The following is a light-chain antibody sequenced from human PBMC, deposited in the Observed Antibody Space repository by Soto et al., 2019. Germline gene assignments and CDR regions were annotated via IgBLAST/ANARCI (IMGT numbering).Light chain of an antibody. CDR3: QQTNTFPLS. Sequence: DIQMTQSPSFVSASVGDRVTITCWASQGISTWLAWYQQKPGKAPNLLIYAASNLQNGVPSRFSGSGSGTDFTLTISSLQPEDFATYYCQQTNTFPLSFGPGTKVDVK. V-gene: IGKV1-12*01. J-gene: IGKJ3*01. CDR2: AAS. CDR1: QGISTW.